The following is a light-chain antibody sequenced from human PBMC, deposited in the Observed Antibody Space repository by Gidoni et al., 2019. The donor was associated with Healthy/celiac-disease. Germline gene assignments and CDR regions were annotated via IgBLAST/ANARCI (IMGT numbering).Light chain of an antibody. J-gene: IGLJ2*01. V-gene: IGLV2-8*01. CDR3: SSYAGSNNVV. CDR2: EVS. Sequence: QSALTQPPSASGSPGPSVTIACTGTSSDVGGYNYVSWYQQHPGKAPKLMIYEVSKRPSGVPDRFSGSKSGNMASLTVSGLQADDEADYYCSSYAGSNNVVFGGGTKLTVL. CDR1: SSDVGGYNY.